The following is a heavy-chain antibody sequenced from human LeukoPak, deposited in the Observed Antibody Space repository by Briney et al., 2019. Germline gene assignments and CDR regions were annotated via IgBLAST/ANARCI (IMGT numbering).Heavy chain of an antibody. CDR1: GFTFSSSA. V-gene: IGHV3-23*01. Sequence: GGSLRLSCAASGFTFSSSAMSWVRQAPGKGLEWVSAISGSGTGSSTYYADSVKGRFTISRDSSKNTLYLQMNSLRAEDTAVYYCARDPRIKGFDPWGQGTLVTVSS. CDR3: ARDPRIKGFDP. J-gene: IGHJ5*02. CDR2: ISGSGTGSST.